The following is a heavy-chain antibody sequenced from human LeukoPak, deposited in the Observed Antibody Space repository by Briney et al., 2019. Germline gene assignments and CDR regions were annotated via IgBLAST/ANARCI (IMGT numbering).Heavy chain of an antibody. CDR1: GGSFSGYY. CDR2: INHSGST. D-gene: IGHD2-2*01. CDR3: ARLHCSSTSCYGGWFDY. J-gene: IGHJ4*02. Sequence: PSETLSLTCTVYGGSFSGYYWSWIRQPPGKGLEWIGEINHSGSTNYNPSLKSRVTISVDTSKNQFSLKLSSVTAADTAVYYCARLHCSSTSCYGGWFDYWGQGTLVTVSS. V-gene: IGHV4-34*01.